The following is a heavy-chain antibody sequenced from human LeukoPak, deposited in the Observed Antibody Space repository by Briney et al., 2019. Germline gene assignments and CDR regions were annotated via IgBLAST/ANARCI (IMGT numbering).Heavy chain of an antibody. D-gene: IGHD6-6*01. CDR3: ARGQLADFDY. J-gene: IGHJ4*02. CDR1: GYTFTSYD. Sequence: GASVKVSCKASGYTFTSYDINWVRQATGQGLEWMGWMNPNSGDTGFAQKFQGRVTMTRNTSISTAYMELNSLISEDTAVYYCARGQLADFDYWGQGTLVTVSS. V-gene: IGHV1-8*01. CDR2: MNPNSGDT.